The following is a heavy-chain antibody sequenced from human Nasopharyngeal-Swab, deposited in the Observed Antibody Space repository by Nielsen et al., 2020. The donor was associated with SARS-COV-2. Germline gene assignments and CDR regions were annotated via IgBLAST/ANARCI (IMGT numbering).Heavy chain of an antibody. CDR3: ARVLGEQWLVNYYYYMDV. Sequence: WIRQPPGKGLEWIGYIYYSGSTYYTPSLKSRVTISVDTSKNQFSLKLSSVTAADTAVYYCARVLGEQWLVNYYYYMDVWGKGATVTVSS. V-gene: IGHV4-30-4*01. J-gene: IGHJ6*03. D-gene: IGHD6-19*01. CDR2: IYYSGST.